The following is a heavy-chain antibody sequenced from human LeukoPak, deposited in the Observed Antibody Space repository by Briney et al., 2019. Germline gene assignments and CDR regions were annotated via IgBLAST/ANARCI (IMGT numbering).Heavy chain of an antibody. Sequence: SETLSLTCTVSGGSISSYYWSWIRQPAGKGLEWIGRIYTSGSTNYNPSLKSRVTMSVDTSKNQFSLKLSSVTAADTAVYYCARANCGGDCYSGYYYYYYYMDVWGKGTTVTVSS. D-gene: IGHD2-21*01. CDR3: ARANCGGDCYSGYYYYYYYMDV. J-gene: IGHJ6*03. V-gene: IGHV4-4*07. CDR1: GGSISSYY. CDR2: IYTSGST.